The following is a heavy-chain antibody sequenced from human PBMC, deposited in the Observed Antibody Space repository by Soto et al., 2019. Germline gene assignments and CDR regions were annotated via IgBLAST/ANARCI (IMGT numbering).Heavy chain of an antibody. Sequence: PGESLKISCKGSGYSFAGYWITWVRQKPGKGLEWMGRIDPSDSQTYYSPSFRGHVTISATKSITTVFLQWSSLRASDTAMYYCARQIFDSDTGPNHQDYLDSWGQRTPVTVSS. V-gene: IGHV5-10-1*01. CDR3: ARQIFDSDTGPNHQDYLDS. J-gene: IGHJ4*02. D-gene: IGHD2-8*02. CDR1: GYSFAGYW. CDR2: IDPSDSQT.